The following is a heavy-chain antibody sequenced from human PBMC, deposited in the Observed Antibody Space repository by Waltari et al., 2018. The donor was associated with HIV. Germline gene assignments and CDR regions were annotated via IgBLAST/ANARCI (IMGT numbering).Heavy chain of an antibody. CDR3: ARGDHYTAMVNY. CDR2: IYSGGST. D-gene: IGHD5-18*01. CDR1: GFTVRRNY. Sequence: EVQLVESGGGLVQPGGSLRLSCAASGFTVRRNYMSGVRQAPGKGLEWGSGIYSGGSTSYADALECRFTIPRDNSKNTLYLKMNSLRAEDTAVYYWARGDHYTAMVNYWGQGTLVTVSS. V-gene: IGHV3-66*02. J-gene: IGHJ4*02.